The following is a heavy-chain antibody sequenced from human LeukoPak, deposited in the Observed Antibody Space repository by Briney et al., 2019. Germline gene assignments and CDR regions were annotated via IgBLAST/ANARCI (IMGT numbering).Heavy chain of an antibody. CDR1: GVSISSHY. CDR2: IYDSEST. Sequence: SETLSLTCTASGVSISSHYWSWVRQPPGKGLEWIGNIYDSESTHYKSSLKSRVTISVDTSKNQFSLRLRSVTAADTAVYYCARVLQNYYYLDVWGKGTTVTVSS. CDR3: ARVLQNYYYLDV. J-gene: IGHJ6*03. D-gene: IGHD3-3*01. V-gene: IGHV4-59*11.